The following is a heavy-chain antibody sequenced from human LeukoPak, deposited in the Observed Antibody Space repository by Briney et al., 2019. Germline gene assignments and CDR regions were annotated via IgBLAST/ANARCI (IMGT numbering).Heavy chain of an antibody. Sequence: PGGSLRLSCAASGFTFSTYRVNWIRQPPGKGLEWIGEINHSGSTNYNPSLKSRVTISVDTSKNQFSLKLSSVTAADTAVYYCAREVAVAKRGDYFDYWGQGTLVTVSS. D-gene: IGHD6-19*01. CDR1: GFTFSTYR. J-gene: IGHJ4*02. CDR2: INHSGST. CDR3: AREVAVAKRGDYFDY. V-gene: IGHV4-34*01.